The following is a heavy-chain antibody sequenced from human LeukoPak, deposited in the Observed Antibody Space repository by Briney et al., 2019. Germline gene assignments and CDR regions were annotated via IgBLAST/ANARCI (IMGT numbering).Heavy chain of an antibody. J-gene: IGHJ4*02. V-gene: IGHV1-69*10. CDR2: IIPILGIA. D-gene: IGHD5-12*01. Sequence: ASVKVSCKASGGTFSSYAISWVRQAPGQGLEWMGGIIPILGIANYAQKFQGRVTITADKSTSTAYMELSSLRSEDTAVYYCARDSGYDSGSVTYVDYWGQGTLVTVSS. CDR1: GGTFSSYA. CDR3: ARDSGYDSGSVTYVDY.